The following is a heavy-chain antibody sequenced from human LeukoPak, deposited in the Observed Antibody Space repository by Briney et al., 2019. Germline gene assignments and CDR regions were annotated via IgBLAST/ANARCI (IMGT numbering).Heavy chain of an antibody. Sequence: SQTLSLTCTVSGGSISSGGYYWSWIRQPPGKGLEWIGYIYYSGSTNYNPSLKSRVTISVDTSKNQFSLKLSSVTAADTAVYFCARAGGLFCTSTSCHNWFDPWGQGTLVTVSS. CDR2: IYYSGST. CDR1: GGSISSGGYY. V-gene: IGHV4-61*08. CDR3: ARAGGLFCTSTSCHNWFDP. J-gene: IGHJ5*02. D-gene: IGHD2-2*01.